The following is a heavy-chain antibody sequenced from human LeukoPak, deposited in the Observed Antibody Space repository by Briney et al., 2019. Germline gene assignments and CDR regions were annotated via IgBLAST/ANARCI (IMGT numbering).Heavy chain of an antibody. Sequence: ASVKVSCKASGYTFISYGISWVRQAPGQGLEGMGWISTYKGNTNYGNTNYAQKLQGRGTLTTDTSTSTVYMELRSLRSDDTAVYYCARDLGYCSGGSCTFRFDPWGQGTLVTVSS. J-gene: IGHJ5*02. D-gene: IGHD2-15*01. CDR2: ISTYKGNTNYGNT. CDR3: ARDLGYCSGGSCTFRFDP. CDR1: GYTFISYG. V-gene: IGHV1-18*04.